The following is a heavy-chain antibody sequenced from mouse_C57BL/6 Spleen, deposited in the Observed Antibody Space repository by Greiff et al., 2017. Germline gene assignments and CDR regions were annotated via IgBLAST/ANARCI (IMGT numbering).Heavy chain of an antibody. CDR2: IRNKANNHAT. J-gene: IGHJ1*03. Sequence: EVMLVESGGGLVQPGGSMKLSCAASGFTFSDAWMDWVRQSPEKGLEWVAEIRNKANNHATYYAESVKGRFTISRDDSKSSVYLQMNSLRAEDTGIYYCRSDYYGGSDWYFDVWGTGTTVTVSS. V-gene: IGHV6-6*01. CDR3: RSDYYGGSDWYFDV. CDR1: GFTFSDAW. D-gene: IGHD1-1*01.